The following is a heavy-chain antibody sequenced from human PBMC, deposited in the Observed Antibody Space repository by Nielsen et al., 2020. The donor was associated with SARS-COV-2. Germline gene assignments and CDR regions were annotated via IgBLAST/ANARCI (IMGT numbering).Heavy chain of an antibody. CDR2: ISYDGSNK. CDR3: AKDHLSVVYALDY. CDR1: GFTFSSYG. J-gene: IGHJ4*02. V-gene: IGHV3-30*18. D-gene: IGHD2-8*02. Sequence: GESLKISCAASGFTFSSYGMHWVRQAPGKGLEWVAVISYDGSNKYYADSVKGRFTISRDNSKNTLYLQMHSLRSEDTAVYYCAKDHLSVVYALDYWGQGTLVTVSS.